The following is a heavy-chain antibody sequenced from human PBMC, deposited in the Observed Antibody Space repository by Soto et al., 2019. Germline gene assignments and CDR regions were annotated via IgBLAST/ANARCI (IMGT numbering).Heavy chain of an antibody. CDR1: GFTFSSYA. D-gene: IGHD2-2*01. CDR2: ISGSGGST. CDR3: APRYCSSTSCYPY. Sequence: GGSMRLSCSASGFTFSSYAMSWVRQAPGKGLEWVSAISGSGGSTYYADSVKGRFTISRDNSKNTLYLQMNSLRAEDTAIYYCAPRYCSSTSCYPYWGQGTLVTVSS. J-gene: IGHJ4*02. V-gene: IGHV3-23*01.